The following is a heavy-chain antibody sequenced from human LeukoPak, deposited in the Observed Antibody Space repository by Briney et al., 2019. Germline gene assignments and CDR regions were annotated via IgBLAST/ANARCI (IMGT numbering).Heavy chain of an antibody. V-gene: IGHV4-39*01. CDR2: VYYSGST. J-gene: IGHJ5*02. Sequence: SETLSLTCTVSSGSVSTSSYYWGWIRQPPGKGLEWIGSVYYSGSTYYNPSLKSRVTISVDTSKNQFSLKLSSVTAADTAVYFCAGLLNGGVSHWFDPWSQGTLVTVSS. CDR1: SGSVSTSSYY. D-gene: IGHD7-27*01. CDR3: AGLLNGGVSHWFDP.